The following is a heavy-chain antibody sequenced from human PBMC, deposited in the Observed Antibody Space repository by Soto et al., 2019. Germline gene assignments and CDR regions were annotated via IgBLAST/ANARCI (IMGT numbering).Heavy chain of an antibody. D-gene: IGHD3-22*01. CDR1: GGNISNGGYS. CDR3: ARHMIPGHSSGYVDAFDI. J-gene: IGHJ3*02. V-gene: IGHV4-30-4*07. CDR2: IYYSGST. Sequence: PSQTHRLRYAVSGGNISNGGYSWSCIRKPPGKGLEWIGYIYYSGSTNYNPSLKSRVTISVDTSKNQFSLKLSSVTAADTAVYYCARHMIPGHSSGYVDAFDIWGQGTMVTVSS.